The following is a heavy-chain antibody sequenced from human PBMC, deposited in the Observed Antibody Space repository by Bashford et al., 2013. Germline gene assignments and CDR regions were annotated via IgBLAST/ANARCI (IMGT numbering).Heavy chain of an antibody. CDR2: IKEDGSEK. D-gene: IGHD2-2*01. J-gene: IGHJ6*02. CDR3: VTFKRYCGSKCQYDYYYYGMDV. CDR1: GFTFSTYW. V-gene: IGHV3-7*01. Sequence: GSLRLSCAASGFTFSTYWMSWVRQAPGKGLEWVANIKEDGSEKYYVDSVRGRFTISRDNAKNSLSLQMNSLRTEDTAVYYCVTFKRYCGSKCQYDYYYYGMDVWGQGTSVTVSS.